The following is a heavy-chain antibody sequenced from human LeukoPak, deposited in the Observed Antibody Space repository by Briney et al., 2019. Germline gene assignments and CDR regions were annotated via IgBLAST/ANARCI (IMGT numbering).Heavy chain of an antibody. D-gene: IGHD4-17*01. CDR1: GYTFTNYA. CDR2: ISGSNGRT. CDR3: AREVFGDYGEDSNWFDP. J-gene: IGHJ5*02. Sequence: ASVKVSCKTSGYTFTNYAISWVRQAPGQGLEWMGWISGSNGRTKNSQKVQDRVTMTTDPSTRTAYMELRSLRSDDTAVYYCAREVFGDYGEDSNWFDPWGQGTLVTVSS. V-gene: IGHV1-18*01.